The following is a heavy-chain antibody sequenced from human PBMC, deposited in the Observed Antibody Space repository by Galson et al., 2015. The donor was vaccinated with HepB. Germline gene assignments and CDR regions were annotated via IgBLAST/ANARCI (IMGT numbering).Heavy chain of an antibody. Sequence: SLRLSCAASGFTFSTYAMHWVRQAPGKGLEWVAVIWSDGNNKIYGDSVKGRFTISRDNSKNTMYLQMNSLRAEDTAVYYCASHLIDYGDYVGYFDLWGRGTLVTVSS. CDR1: GFTFSTYA. J-gene: IGHJ2*01. CDR2: IWSDGNNK. D-gene: IGHD4-17*01. V-gene: IGHV3-33*01. CDR3: ASHLIDYGDYVGYFDL.